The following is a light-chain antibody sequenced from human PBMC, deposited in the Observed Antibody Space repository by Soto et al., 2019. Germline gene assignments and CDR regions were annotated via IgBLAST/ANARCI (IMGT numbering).Light chain of an antibody. V-gene: IGKV3-15*01. CDR1: QSVSSN. CDR2: GAS. CDR3: QQYSSWPPWT. J-gene: IGKJ1*01. Sequence: EIVMTQSAATLSVSPGERATLSCRASQSVSSNLAWYQQKPGQAPRLLIYGASTRATGIPARFSGSGSGTEFTLTISSLESEDSAVYYCQQYSSWPPWTFGQGTQGGY.